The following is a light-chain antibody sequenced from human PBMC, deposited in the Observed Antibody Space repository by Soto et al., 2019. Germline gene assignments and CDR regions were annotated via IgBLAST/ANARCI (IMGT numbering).Light chain of an antibody. CDR1: QSLLYSSNNKNY. J-gene: IGKJ2*03. CDR2: WAS. V-gene: IGKV4-1*01. Sequence: DIVMTQSPDSLRVSLGEMATINCKSGQSLLYSSNNKNYLAWYQQKPGQPPKLLIFWASTRESGVPDRISGSGSGTDYTLTISRLQAEDVAVYYCKQYCYTPYSFGQGTKVDIK. CDR3: KQYCYTPYS.